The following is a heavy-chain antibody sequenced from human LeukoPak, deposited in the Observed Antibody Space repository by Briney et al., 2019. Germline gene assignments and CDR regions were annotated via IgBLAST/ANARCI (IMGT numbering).Heavy chain of an antibody. CDR3: ARASRFTIFGVPSGTYFDY. D-gene: IGHD3-3*01. V-gene: IGHV4-59*01. CDR1: VGSISSYY. CDR2: IDNSGST. J-gene: IGHJ4*02. Sequence: SETLSLTCTVSVGSISSYYWSCIRQPPGKGLRGLGDIDNSGSTNYNPTLKSRVTISVDTSKNQFSLKLSSVTAADTAVYYCARASRFTIFGVPSGTYFDYWGQGTLVTVSS.